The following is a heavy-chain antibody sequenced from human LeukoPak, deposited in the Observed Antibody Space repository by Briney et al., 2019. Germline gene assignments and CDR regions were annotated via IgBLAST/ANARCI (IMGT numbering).Heavy chain of an antibody. V-gene: IGHV1-2*02. D-gene: IGHD1-7*01. CDR2: INPNSGGT. CDR1: GYTFTGYY. Sequence: ASVKVSCKASGYTFTGYYMHWVRQAPGQGLEWMGWINPNSGGTNYAQKFQGRVTMTRDTSISTAYMELSGLRSDDTAVYYCARPWNWNYAPFDYWGQGTLVTVSS. J-gene: IGHJ4*02. CDR3: ARPWNWNYAPFDY.